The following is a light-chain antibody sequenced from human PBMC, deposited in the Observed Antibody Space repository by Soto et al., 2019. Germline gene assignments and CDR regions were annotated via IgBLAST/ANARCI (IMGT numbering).Light chain of an antibody. V-gene: IGKV1-39*01. J-gene: IGKJ4*01. CDR2: AAS. CDR1: QSISSY. CDR3: QQSYSTPRP. Sequence: DIQMTQSPSSLSASVGDRVTITCRASQSISSYLNWYQQKPGEAPKLLIYAASSLQSGVPSRFSGSGSGTDFTLTISSLQPEDFATYYCQQSYSTPRPFGGGTKVQIK.